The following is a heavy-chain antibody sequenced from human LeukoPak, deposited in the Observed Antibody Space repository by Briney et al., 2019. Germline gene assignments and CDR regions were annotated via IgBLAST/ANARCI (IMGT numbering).Heavy chain of an antibody. J-gene: IGHJ5*02. CDR3: ARHAPLPYCSSTSCYSGWFDP. D-gene: IGHD2-2*01. CDR1: GYSFTSYW. CDR2: IYPGDSDT. Sequence: GESLKFSCKGSGYSFTSYWIGWVRQMPGKGLEWMGIIYPGDSDTRYSPSFQGQVTISADKSISTAYLQWSSLKASDTAMYYCARHAPLPYCSSTSCYSGWFDPWGQGTLVTVSS. V-gene: IGHV5-51*01.